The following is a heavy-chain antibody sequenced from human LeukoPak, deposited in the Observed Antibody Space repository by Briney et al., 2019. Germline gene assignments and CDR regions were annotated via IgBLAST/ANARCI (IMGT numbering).Heavy chain of an antibody. D-gene: IGHD2-21*02. CDR3: ARGWAAIPD. Sequence: PGGSLRLSCEASGFTFSGYSVNWVRQAPGKGLEWVSYISSSSSTIYYAESVRGRFTISRDNAKNSLFLQMSSLRDEDTALYYCARGWAAIPDWGQGTLVTVSS. J-gene: IGHJ4*02. V-gene: IGHV3-48*02. CDR1: GFTFSGYS. CDR2: ISSSSSTI.